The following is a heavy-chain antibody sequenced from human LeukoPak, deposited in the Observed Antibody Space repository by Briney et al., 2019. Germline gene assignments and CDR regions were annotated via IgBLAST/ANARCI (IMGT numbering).Heavy chain of an antibody. CDR3: ASSNGIAVAGFDY. CDR2: IIPIFGTA. D-gene: IGHD6-19*01. J-gene: IGHJ4*02. CDR1: GYTFTSYY. Sequence: ASVKVSCKASGYTFTSYYMHWVRQAPGQGPEWMGGIIPIFGTANYAQKFQGRVTITADESTSTAYMELSSLRSEDTAVYYCASSNGIAVAGFDYWGQGTLVTVSS. V-gene: IGHV1-69*13.